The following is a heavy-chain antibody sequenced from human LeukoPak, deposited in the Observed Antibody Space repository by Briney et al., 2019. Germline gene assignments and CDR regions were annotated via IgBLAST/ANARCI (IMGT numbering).Heavy chain of an antibody. CDR1: GGPISSSSYY. CDR2: IYYSGST. J-gene: IGHJ3*02. CDR3: ARPSPGDYYDSSGDPVAFDI. D-gene: IGHD3-22*01. Sequence: PSETLSLTCTVSGGPISSSSYYWGWIRQPPGKGLEWIGSIYYSGSTYYNPSLKSRVTISVDTSKNQFSLKLSSVTAADTAVYYCARPSPGDYYDSSGDPVAFDIWGQGTMVTVSS. V-gene: IGHV4-39*01.